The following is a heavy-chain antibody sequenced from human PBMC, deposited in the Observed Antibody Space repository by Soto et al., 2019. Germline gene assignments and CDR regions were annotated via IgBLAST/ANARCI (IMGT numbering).Heavy chain of an antibody. CDR2: IYYSGST. J-gene: IGHJ4*02. V-gene: IGHV4-59*01. CDR1: GGSISSYY. Sequence: SETLSLTCTASGGSISSYYWSWIRQPPGKGLEWIGYIYYSGSTNYNPSLKSRVTIPVDTSKNQFSLKLSSVTAVDTAVYYCARLPMLVQGYFDYWGQGTLVTVSS. D-gene: IGHD6-6*01. CDR3: ARLPMLVQGYFDY.